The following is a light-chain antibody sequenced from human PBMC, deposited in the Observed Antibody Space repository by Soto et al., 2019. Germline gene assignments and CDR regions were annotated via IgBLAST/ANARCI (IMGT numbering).Light chain of an antibody. CDR1: QSVRSTY. CDR2: GAS. J-gene: IGKJ4*01. Sequence: EVVLTQSPGTLSLSPGERATLSCRASQSVRSTYLGWYQQKPGQAPRLLIYGASKRQSGVPDRVSGGGSGTDFTLTISSLQPEDFAVYYCQQFSGSVTFGGGTKVDIK. V-gene: IGKV3-20*01. CDR3: QQFSGSVT.